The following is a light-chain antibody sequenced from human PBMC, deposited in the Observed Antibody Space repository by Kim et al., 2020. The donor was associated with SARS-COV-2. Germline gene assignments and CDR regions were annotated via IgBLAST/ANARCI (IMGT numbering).Light chain of an antibody. J-gene: IGKJ2*03. Sequence: PASISCRSGQSLVYTAVNTSLNWFQQRPGQSPRRLIYEVSNRDSGVPDRFSGSGSGPDFTLKISRVEAEDVGVYYCMQGTHWPLFSFGQGTKLEI. CDR3: MQGTHWPLFS. CDR1: QSLVYTAVNTS. CDR2: EVS. V-gene: IGKV2-30*01.